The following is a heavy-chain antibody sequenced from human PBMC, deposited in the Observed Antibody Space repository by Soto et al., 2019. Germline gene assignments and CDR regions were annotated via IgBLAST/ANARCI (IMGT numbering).Heavy chain of an antibody. Sequence: EVQLLESGGGSVQPGGSLRLSCAASGFTFSSYGMSWVRQAPGKGLEWVSGISGSGGSTYYADSVKGRFTISRDNSNDTLYLQRNSLRAEDTAVYYCAKRTTVWYNHFDSWGQGTLVTVSS. CDR1: GFTFSSYG. D-gene: IGHD1-1*01. CDR3: AKRTTVWYNHFDS. J-gene: IGHJ4*02. CDR2: ISGSGGST. V-gene: IGHV3-23*01.